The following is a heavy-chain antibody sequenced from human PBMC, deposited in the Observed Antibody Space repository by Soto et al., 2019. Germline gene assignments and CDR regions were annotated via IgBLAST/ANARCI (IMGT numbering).Heavy chain of an antibody. J-gene: IGHJ3*02. D-gene: IGHD3-22*01. CDR2: IYYSGST. V-gene: IGHV4-59*01. Sequence: PSETLSLTCTVSGGSISSYYWSWIRQPPGKGLEWIGYIYYSGSTNYNPSLKSRVTISVDTSKNQFSLKLSSVTAADTAVYYCARERPYYYDSSDSDAFDIWGQGTMVTVSS. CDR1: GGSISSYY. CDR3: ARERPYYYDSSDSDAFDI.